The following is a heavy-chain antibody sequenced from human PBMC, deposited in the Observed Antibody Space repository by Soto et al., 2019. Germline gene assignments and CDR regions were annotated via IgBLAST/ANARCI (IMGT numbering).Heavy chain of an antibody. D-gene: IGHD5-18*01. J-gene: IGHJ4*02. CDR2: IYYRRLT. CDR1: GGSISSSSYY. CDR3: ARGRGYSYGTPDY. V-gene: IGHV4-39*01. Sequence: QLQLQESGPGLVKPSETLSLTCTVSGGSISSSSYYWGWIRQPPGKGLEWIGSIYYRRLTYYNPSLQSRVTISVDTSKNQCSLKLSSVTDADTAVYYCARGRGYSYGTPDYWGQGTLVTVSS.